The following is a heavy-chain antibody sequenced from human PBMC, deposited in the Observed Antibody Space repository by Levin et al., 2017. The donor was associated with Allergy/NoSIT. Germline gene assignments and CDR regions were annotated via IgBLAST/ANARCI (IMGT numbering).Heavy chain of an antibody. CDR1: GGSMSDNY. D-gene: IGHD1-1*01. CDR3: ARVRGNGYGGLDV. J-gene: IGHJ6*02. Sequence: SQTLSLTCTVSGGSMSDNYWSWVRQPPGQGLEYIGYMYYTGTTNYSPSLKSRVTFSVDTSKKQFSLKLSSVTAADAAVYYCARVRGNGYGGLDVWGQGTTVAVS. CDR2: MYYTGTT. V-gene: IGHV4-59*01.